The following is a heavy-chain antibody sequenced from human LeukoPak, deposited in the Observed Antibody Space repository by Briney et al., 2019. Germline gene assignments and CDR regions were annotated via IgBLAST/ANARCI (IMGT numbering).Heavy chain of an antibody. CDR3: AKRTRIAAAGKEPSAYYYYYYMDV. J-gene: IGHJ6*03. V-gene: IGHV3-23*01. Sequence: GGSLRLSCAASGFTFSNYAMHWVRQAPGKGLEWVSAISGSGGSTYYADSVKGRFTISRDNSKNTLYLQMNSLRAEDTAVYYCAKRTRIAAAGKEPSAYYYYYYMDVWGKGTTVTVSS. CDR2: ISGSGGST. CDR1: GFTFSNYA. D-gene: IGHD6-13*01.